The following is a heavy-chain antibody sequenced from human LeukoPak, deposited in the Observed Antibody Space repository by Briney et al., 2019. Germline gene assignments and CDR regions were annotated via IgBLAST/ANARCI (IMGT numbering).Heavy chain of an antibody. CDR3: ARGMLRGSKAGYCSGGSCYSFADY. Sequence: TSETLSLTCAVYGGSFSGYYWSWIRQPPGKGLEWIGEINHSGSTNYNPSLKSRVTISVDTSKNQFSLKLSSVTAADTAVYYCARGMLRGSKAGYCSGGSCYSFADYWGQGTLVTVSS. D-gene: IGHD2-15*01. CDR2: INHSGST. CDR1: GGSFSGYY. V-gene: IGHV4-34*01. J-gene: IGHJ4*02.